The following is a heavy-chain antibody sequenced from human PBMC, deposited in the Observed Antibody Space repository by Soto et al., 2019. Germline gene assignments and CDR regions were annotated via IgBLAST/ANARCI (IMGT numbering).Heavy chain of an antibody. D-gene: IGHD2-8*01. CDR1: GFTFSDYY. J-gene: IGHJ4*02. CDR2: ISSSGSTI. CDR3: SGEAASVLMVYAIDY. V-gene: IGHV3-11*01. Sequence: QVQLVESGGGLVKPGGSLRLSCAASGFTFSDYYMSWIRQAPGKGLEWVSYISSSGSTIYYADSVKGRFTISRDNAKKSLYLQKNRLRAGDTAVDYCSGEAASVLMVYAIDYWGQGTLVTVSS.